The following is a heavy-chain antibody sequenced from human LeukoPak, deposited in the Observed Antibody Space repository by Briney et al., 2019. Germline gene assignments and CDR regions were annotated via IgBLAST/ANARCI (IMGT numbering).Heavy chain of an antibody. Sequence: PSETLSLTCTVSGGSISSGDYYWSWIRQPPGKGLEWIGYIYYSGSTYYNPSLKSRVTISVDTSKNQFSLKLSSVTAADTAVYFCARDVQPMVAATGYYYYYGMDVWGQGTTVTVSS. CDR2: IYYSGST. V-gene: IGHV4-30-4*01. D-gene: IGHD2-15*01. J-gene: IGHJ6*02. CDR1: GGSISSGDYY. CDR3: ARDVQPMVAATGYYYYYGMDV.